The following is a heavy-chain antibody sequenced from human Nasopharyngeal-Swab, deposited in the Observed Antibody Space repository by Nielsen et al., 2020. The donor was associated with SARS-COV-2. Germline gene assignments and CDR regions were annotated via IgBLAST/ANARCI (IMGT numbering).Heavy chain of an antibody. CDR3: ARLGSSSWYANLFDP. D-gene: IGHD6-13*01. CDR2: IYSGGST. J-gene: IGHJ5*02. V-gene: IGHV3-53*01. Sequence: VRQAPGKGLEWVSVIYSGGSTYYAASVPGLFTISLYHSKNTLYLQLNSLRAEDTAVYYCARLGSSSWYANLFDPWGQGTLVTVSS.